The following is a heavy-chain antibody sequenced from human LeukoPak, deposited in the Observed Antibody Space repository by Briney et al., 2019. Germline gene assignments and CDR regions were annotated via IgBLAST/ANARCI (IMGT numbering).Heavy chain of an antibody. CDR1: GFTFSSYW. CDR3: TRDFLGVRGAPYYFDY. V-gene: IGHV3-7*01. D-gene: IGHD3-10*01. J-gene: IGHJ4*02. Sequence: GGSLRLSCAASGFTFSSYWMSWVRQAPGKGLEWVANIKRDGSEKYYVDSVKGRFTISRDNAKNSLYLQMNSLRVEDTAVYYCTRDFLGVRGAPYYFDYWGQGTLVTVSS. CDR2: IKRDGSEK.